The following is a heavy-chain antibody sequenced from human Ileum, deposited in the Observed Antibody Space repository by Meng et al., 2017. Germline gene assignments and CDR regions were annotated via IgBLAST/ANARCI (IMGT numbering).Heavy chain of an antibody. J-gene: IGHJ4*02. CDR3: AHKNIAVTGTWYFDY. Sequence: QITLKESGPTLAQPTQTFTLTCTFSGLSLSTSVVGVGWIRQPPGKALEWLALIYWDGDKRYSPSLKSRLTITKDTSKNQVVLRMTNMDPVDTATYYCAHKNIAVTGTWYFDYWGQGTLVTVSS. V-gene: IGHV2-5*02. CDR2: IYWDGDK. CDR1: GLSLSTSVVG. D-gene: IGHD6-13*01.